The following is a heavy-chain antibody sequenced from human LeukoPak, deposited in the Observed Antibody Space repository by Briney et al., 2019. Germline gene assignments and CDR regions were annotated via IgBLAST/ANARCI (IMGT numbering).Heavy chain of an antibody. CDR2: INPNSGGT. J-gene: IGHJ4*02. Sequence: ASVKVSCKASGYTFTGYYMHWVRQAPGQGLEWMGWINPNSGGTNYAQKFQGRVTMTRDTPISTAYMELSRLRSDDTAVYYCARRASSGWYKGSHFDYWGQGTLVTVSS. CDR1: GYTFTGYY. D-gene: IGHD6-19*01. V-gene: IGHV1-2*02. CDR3: ARRASSGWYKGSHFDY.